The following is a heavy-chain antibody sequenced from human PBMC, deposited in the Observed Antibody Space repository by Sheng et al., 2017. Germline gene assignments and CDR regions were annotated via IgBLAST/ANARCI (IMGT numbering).Heavy chain of an antibody. D-gene: IGHD1-26*01. CDR2: IYYSGST. J-gene: IGHJ6*03. Sequence: QVQLQESGPGLVKPSETLSLTCTVSGGSISSYYWSWIRQPPGKGLEWIGYIYYSGSTNYNPSLKSRVTISVDTSKNQFSLKLSSVTAADTAVYYCARGSLLSGAYYMDVWGPRGPRVTGLL. V-gene: IGHV4-59*12. CDR3: ARGSLLSGAYYMDV. CDR1: GGSISSYY.